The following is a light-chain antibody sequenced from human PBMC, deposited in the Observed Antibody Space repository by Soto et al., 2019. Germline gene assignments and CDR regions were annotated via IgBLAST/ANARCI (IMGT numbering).Light chain of an antibody. CDR3: QSYDSSLSGLL. Sequence: QSVLTQPPSVSGAPGQRVTISFTGSSSNIGAGYDVHWYQQLPGTAPKLLIYGNSNRPSGVPDRFSGSKSGTSASLAITGLQAEDEADYSCQSYDSSLSGLLFGGGTKLTVL. J-gene: IGLJ2*01. CDR1: SSNIGAGYD. CDR2: GNS. V-gene: IGLV1-40*01.